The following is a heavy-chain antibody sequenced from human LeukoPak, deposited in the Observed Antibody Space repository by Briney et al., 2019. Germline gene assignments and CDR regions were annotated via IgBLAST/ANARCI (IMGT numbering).Heavy chain of an antibody. J-gene: IGHJ6*03. CDR2: IKQDESEK. D-gene: IGHD3-10*01. CDR3: ARLSAYYYGSYFYYYMDV. V-gene: IGHV3-7*01. Sequence: PGGSLRLSCAASGFIFSSYWMSWVRLAPGKGPEWVANIKQDESEKYSVDSVKGRFIISRDNAKNSVFLQMNSLRAEDTALYYCARLSAYYYGSYFYYYMDVWGKGTTVTVSS. CDR1: GFIFSSYW.